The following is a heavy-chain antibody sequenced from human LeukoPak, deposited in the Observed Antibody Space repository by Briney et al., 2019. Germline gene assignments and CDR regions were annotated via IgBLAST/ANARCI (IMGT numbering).Heavy chain of an antibody. CDR1: GFTFSTYS. D-gene: IGHD2-21*02. Sequence: GGSLRLSCAASGFTFSTYSMNWVRQAPGKGLEWVSSISSRNNYIYYADSVKGRFTISRDNAKNSLYLQMNSLRAEDTAVYYCARAGLLLSLDYWGQGTLVTVSS. CDR2: ISSRNNYI. V-gene: IGHV3-21*01. CDR3: ARAGLLLSLDY. J-gene: IGHJ4*02.